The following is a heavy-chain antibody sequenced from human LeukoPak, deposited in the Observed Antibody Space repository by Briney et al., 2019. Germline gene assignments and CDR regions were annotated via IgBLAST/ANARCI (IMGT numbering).Heavy chain of an antibody. CDR3: AREDYYGSGSFSNWLDP. Sequence: GASVKVSCKASGGTFSSYAISWVRQAPGQGLEWMGWMNPNSGSTGYAQKFQGRVTMTRNTSITTAYMELRSLKSDDTAVHYCAREDYYGSGSFSNWLDPWGQGTLVTVSS. V-gene: IGHV1-8*02. CDR1: GGTFSSYA. CDR2: MNPNSGST. J-gene: IGHJ5*02. D-gene: IGHD3-10*01.